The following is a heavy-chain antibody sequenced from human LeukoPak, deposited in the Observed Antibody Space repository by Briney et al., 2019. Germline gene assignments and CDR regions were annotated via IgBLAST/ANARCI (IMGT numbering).Heavy chain of an antibody. V-gene: IGHV3-23*01. D-gene: IGHD2-2*01. CDR1: GFTFSSYA. J-gene: IGHJ4*02. Sequence: GGSLRLSCAASGFTFSSYAMSWVRQAPGKGLEWVSAITGSGGSTYYADSVKGRFTISRDNSKNTLYLQMNSLTTEDTAVYYCARDLSTLLPTDDSWGQGTLVAVSS. CDR3: ARDLSTLLPTDDS. CDR2: ITGSGGST.